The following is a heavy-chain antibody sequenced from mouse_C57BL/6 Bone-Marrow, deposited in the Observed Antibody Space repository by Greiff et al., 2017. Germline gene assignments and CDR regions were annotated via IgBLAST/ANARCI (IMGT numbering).Heavy chain of an antibody. J-gene: IGHJ2*01. D-gene: IGHD1-1*01. CDR2: INPYNGGT. CDR3: ASRYGSSYVDY. CDR1: GYTFTDYY. V-gene: IGHV1-19*01. Sequence: EVQLQQSGPVLVKPGASVKMSCKASGYTFTDYYMNWVKQSHGKSLEWIGVINPYNGGTSYNQKFKGKATLTVDKSSSTAYMELNSLTSEDSAVYYCASRYGSSYVDYWGQGTTLTVSS.